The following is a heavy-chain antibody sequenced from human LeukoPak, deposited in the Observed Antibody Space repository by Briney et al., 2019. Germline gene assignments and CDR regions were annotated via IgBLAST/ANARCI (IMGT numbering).Heavy chain of an antibody. D-gene: IGHD2-8*01. CDR1: GFTFDDYA. J-gene: IGHJ5*02. CDR3: ASEVYAYNWFDH. V-gene: IGHV3-9*01. Sequence: GGSLRLSCAASGFTFDDYAMHWVRHAPGKGLEWVSGISWNSGSIGYADSVKGRFTISRDNAKNSLCLQMNSLRAEDTALYYCASEVYAYNWFDHWGQGTLVTVSS. CDR2: ISWNSGSI.